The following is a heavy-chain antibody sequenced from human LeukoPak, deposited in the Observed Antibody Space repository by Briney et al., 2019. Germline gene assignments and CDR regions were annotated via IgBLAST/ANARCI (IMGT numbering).Heavy chain of an antibody. J-gene: IGHJ4*03. V-gene: IGHV4-34*01. D-gene: IGHD1-1*01. CDR1: GGSFSAYY. CDR3: ARGPTISETGYFDY. Sequence: SETLSLTCAVYGGSFSAYYWSWIRQSPGKGLEWVAEINHRGDTNYNPSVKSRVSISVDTSKNQFSLKVTSLTAADTAVYYCARGPTISETGYFDYWGQGTLVTVSS. CDR2: INHRGDT.